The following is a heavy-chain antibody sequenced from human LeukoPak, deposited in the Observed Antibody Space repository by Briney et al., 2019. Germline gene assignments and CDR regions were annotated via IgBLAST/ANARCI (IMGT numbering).Heavy chain of an antibody. V-gene: IGHV4-39*01. J-gene: IGHJ4*02. CDR2: ISYSGTT. D-gene: IGHD2-2*01. Sequence: SETLSLTCTVSGGSISSGGYYWNWVRQPPGKGLEWIGSISYSGTTYYNPALKSRVSISADTSQNQFSLKLNSVTAADTAVYYCAGRGAPTSPGHYWGQGTLVTVSS. CDR1: GGSISSGGYY. CDR3: AGRGAPTSPGHY.